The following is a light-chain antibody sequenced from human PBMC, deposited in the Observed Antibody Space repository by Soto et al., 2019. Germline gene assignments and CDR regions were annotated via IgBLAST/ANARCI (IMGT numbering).Light chain of an antibody. CDR3: LQYYNYPWT. V-gene: IGKV1-6*01. CDR2: AAS. CDR1: QGIRED. Sequence: SHMTPSRLSPCASVGDRVPITCRASQGIREDLGWYQQKPGKAPKLLIYAASSLQSGVPSRFSGSGSGTDFTLTISSLQPEDFATYYCLQYYNYPWTFGQGTKVDI. J-gene: IGKJ1*01.